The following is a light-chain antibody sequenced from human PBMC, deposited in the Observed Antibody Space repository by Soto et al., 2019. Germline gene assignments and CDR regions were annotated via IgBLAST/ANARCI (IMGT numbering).Light chain of an antibody. CDR2: WAS. Sequence: DIVMTQSPDSLAVFLGERATINCKSSQSILYSSNNKNYLAWYQQKPGQSPKLLIYWASTRESGVPDRFSGSGSGTDFTLTINSLQAEDVAVYYCQQFYNTPWTFGQGTKVEVK. V-gene: IGKV4-1*01. CDR1: QSILYSSNNKNY. J-gene: IGKJ1*01. CDR3: QQFYNTPWT.